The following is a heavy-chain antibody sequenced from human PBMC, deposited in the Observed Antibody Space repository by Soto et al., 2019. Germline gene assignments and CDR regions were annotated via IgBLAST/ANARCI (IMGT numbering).Heavy chain of an antibody. CDR3: ARDSQKRDTAMGEYYYYYYGMDV. D-gene: IGHD5-18*01. CDR1: GGTFSSYA. CDR2: IIPIFGTA. J-gene: IGHJ6*02. Sequence: QVQLVQSGAEVKKPGSSVKVSCKASGGTFSSYAISWVRQAPGQGLEWMGGIIPIFGTANYAQKFQGRVTITADETTSTAYMKLSSLRSEDTAVYHCARDSQKRDTAMGEYYYYYYGMDVWGQGTTVTVSS. V-gene: IGHV1-69*12.